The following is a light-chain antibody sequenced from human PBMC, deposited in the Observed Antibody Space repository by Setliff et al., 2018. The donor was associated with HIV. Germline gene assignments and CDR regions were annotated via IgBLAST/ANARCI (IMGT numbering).Light chain of an antibody. Sequence: QSVLTQPASVSGSPGQSITFSCTGTSSDVGDYNYVSWYQQHPGKVPKLMIYDVSNRPSGVSDRSSGSESGNTASLTISGLQAEDEANYYCSSYTTSSTYVFGPGTKVTVL. CDR3: SSYTTSSTYV. V-gene: IGLV2-14*03. CDR2: DVS. CDR1: SSDVGDYNY. J-gene: IGLJ1*01.